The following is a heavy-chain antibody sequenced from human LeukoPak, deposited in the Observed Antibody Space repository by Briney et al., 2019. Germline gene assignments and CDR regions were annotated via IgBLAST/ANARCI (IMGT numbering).Heavy chain of an antibody. J-gene: IGHJ3*01. D-gene: IGHD5-24*01. CDR1: GASVSTTAYF. CDR3: ASYREAYDLYPHGLDV. CDR2: IYASGNT. V-gene: IGHV4-61*02. Sequence: SETLSLTCSVSGASVSTTAYFWNWIRQPAGEGLEWIGRIYASGNTHYNPSPKSRVTMSLDTSKNQFSLTMNSVTAADSAVYFCASYREAYDLYPHGLDVWGRGTVVTVSS.